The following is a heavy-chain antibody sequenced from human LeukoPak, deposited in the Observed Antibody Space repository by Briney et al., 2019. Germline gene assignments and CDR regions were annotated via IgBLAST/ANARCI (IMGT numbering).Heavy chain of an antibody. D-gene: IGHD3-10*01. CDR2: IYYSGST. V-gene: IGHV4-59*08. J-gene: IGHJ4*02. CDR1: GGSISSYY. Sequence: SETLSLTCTVSGGSISSYYWSWIRQPPGKGLEWIGYIYYSGSTYYNPSLKSRVTISVDTSKNQFSLKLSSVTAADTAVYYCARSSKLLKSFDYWGQGTLVTVSS. CDR3: ARSSKLLKSFDY.